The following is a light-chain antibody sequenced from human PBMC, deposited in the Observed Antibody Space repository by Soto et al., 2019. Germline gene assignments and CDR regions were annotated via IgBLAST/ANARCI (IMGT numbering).Light chain of an antibody. Sequence: QAVVTQPPSVSGTPGQTVTISCSGSTSNIGTNSVNWFQHLPGTAPKLLIYTNNQRPSGVPDRFSGSRSGTSASLAISGLQSEDEADYYCATWDDSVYVFGSGTKVTVL. V-gene: IGLV1-44*01. J-gene: IGLJ1*01. CDR3: ATWDDSVYV. CDR1: TSNIGTNS. CDR2: TNN.